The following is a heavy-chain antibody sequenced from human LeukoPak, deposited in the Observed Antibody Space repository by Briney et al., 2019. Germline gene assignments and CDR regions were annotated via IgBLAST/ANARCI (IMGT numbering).Heavy chain of an antibody. CDR1: GYSFNDYW. CDR2: IYPGDSDT. V-gene: IGHV5-51*01. CDR3: ARVSSLYGGSSEDY. Sequence: GESLKISCKASGYSFNDYWIVWVRQMPGKGLEWMGAIYPGDSDTRYSPSLDGQVTMSADKSVSTTYLQWSSLQASDTAMYYCARVSSLYGGSSEDYWGQGTLVTVSS. J-gene: IGHJ4*02. D-gene: IGHD4-23*01.